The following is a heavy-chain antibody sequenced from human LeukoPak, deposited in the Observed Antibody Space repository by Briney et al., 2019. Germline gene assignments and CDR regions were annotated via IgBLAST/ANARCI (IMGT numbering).Heavy chain of an antibody. V-gene: IGHV3-23*01. Sequence: PGGSLRLSCATSGFTFSSYAMSWVRQAPGKGLEWVSSISGSGGNTYYADSVKGRFTISRDYSKNTLYLQMNSLRADDTAVYYCARGYSSSWYLDWGQGTLVTVSS. CDR3: ARGYSSSWYLD. J-gene: IGHJ4*02. D-gene: IGHD6-13*01. CDR2: ISGSGGNT. CDR1: GFTFSSYA.